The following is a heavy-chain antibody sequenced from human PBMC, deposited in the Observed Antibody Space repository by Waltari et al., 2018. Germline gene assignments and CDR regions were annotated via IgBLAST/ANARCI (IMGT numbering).Heavy chain of an antibody. V-gene: IGHV4-34*01. Sequence: QVQLQQWGAGLLKPSETLSLTCAVYGGGSFSDYYWYWIRQPPGKGLEWIGEINHSGSTNYNPSLKNRLTISLDTSKTQFSLKMRSVTAADTAVYYCARADRGRSGKYASPAWGPWGQGTLVTVSS. CDR3: ARADRGRSGKYASPAWGP. J-gene: IGHJ5*02. D-gene: IGHD1-26*01. CDR1: GGGSFSDYY. CDR2: INHSGST.